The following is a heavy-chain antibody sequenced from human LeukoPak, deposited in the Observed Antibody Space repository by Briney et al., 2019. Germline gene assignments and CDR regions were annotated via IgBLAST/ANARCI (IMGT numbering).Heavy chain of an antibody. CDR2: IYQSGST. CDR1: GSSINNKKW. CDR3: AKSGDYCLDY. Sequence: SETLSLTCAVSGSSINNKKWWSWVRQPPGKGLEWIGEIYQSGSTNYNPSLKSRVTISVDKSKNQFSLKLTSVTAADTAIHYCAKSGDYCLDYWGPGTLVTVSS. J-gene: IGHJ4*02. V-gene: IGHV4-4*02. D-gene: IGHD3-3*01.